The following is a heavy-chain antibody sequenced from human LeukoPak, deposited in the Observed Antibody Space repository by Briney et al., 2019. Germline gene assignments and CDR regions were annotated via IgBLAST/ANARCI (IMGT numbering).Heavy chain of an antibody. CDR2: IRGDGGST. D-gene: IGHD6-19*01. CDR3: VKDVFTSAWYYAFHI. Sequence: GGSLRLPCAASGFTFDDFAMHWVRQAPGKGLEWVSLIRGDGGSTYYADSVKGRFTISRDNSKNSLYLRMNSLRTEDTALYYCVKDVFTSAWYYAFHIWGQGTMVTVSS. J-gene: IGHJ3*02. V-gene: IGHV3-43*02. CDR1: GFTFDDFA.